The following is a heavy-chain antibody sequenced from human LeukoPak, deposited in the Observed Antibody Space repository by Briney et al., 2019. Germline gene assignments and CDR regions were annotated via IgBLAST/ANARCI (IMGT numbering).Heavy chain of an antibody. Sequence: ASVKVSCKTSGYSFTAFYIHWVRQAPGQGLEWVGWINPTSGGTNYAQKFQDRVTMTRDTSSNSSYMEVSRLRSDDTAVYYCAREFRTTAWSYDAFDLWGQGTMVTVSS. V-gene: IGHV1-2*02. CDR3: AREFRTTAWSYDAFDL. J-gene: IGHJ3*01. CDR2: INPTSGGT. D-gene: IGHD1-1*01. CDR1: GYSFTAFY.